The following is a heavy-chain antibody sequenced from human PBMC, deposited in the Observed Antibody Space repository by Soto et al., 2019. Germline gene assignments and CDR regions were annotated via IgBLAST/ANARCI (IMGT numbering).Heavy chain of an antibody. CDR2: IIPIFGTA. CDR1: GGTFSSYA. V-gene: IGHV1-69*01. D-gene: IGHD3-22*01. J-gene: IGHJ6*02. Sequence: QVQLVQSGAEVKKPGSSVKVSCKASGGTFSSYAISWVRQAPGQGLEWMGGIIPIFGTANYAQKFQGRVTITADDSKRTAYMDLSSLRAEDTAVYYCAREDGLYYYDSSGYSITNSYYGMDVWGQGTMVTVSS. CDR3: AREDGLYYYDSSGYSITNSYYGMDV.